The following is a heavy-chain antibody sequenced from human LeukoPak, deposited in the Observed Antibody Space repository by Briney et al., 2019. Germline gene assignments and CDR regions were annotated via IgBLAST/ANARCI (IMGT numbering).Heavy chain of an antibody. CDR2: INPNSGGT. Sequence: GASVKVSCKASGYTFTGYYMHWVRQAPGQGLEWMGWINPNSGGTNYAQKFQGRVTMTRDTPTSTVYMELSSLRSEDTAVYYCAREVVVVAATEPYFDYWGQGTLVTVSS. CDR1: GYTFTGYY. J-gene: IGHJ4*02. V-gene: IGHV1-2*02. CDR3: AREVVVVAATEPYFDY. D-gene: IGHD2-15*01.